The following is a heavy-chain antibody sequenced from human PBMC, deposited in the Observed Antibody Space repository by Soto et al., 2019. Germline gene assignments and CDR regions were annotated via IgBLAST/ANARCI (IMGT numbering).Heavy chain of an antibody. CDR3: ATKRVGYNPSRGMDV. Sequence: QVQLVQSGAEVKKPGSSVKVSCKTSGGTFSNNAISWVRQAPGQGLEWMGGIVPIFGTANYAQKFQGRVTITADESTSSAYMALRRLRSDDTAIYYCATKRVGYNPSRGMDVWGQGTTVTVSS. CDR1: GGTFSNNA. J-gene: IGHJ6*02. D-gene: IGHD2-2*02. CDR2: IVPIFGTA. V-gene: IGHV1-69*01.